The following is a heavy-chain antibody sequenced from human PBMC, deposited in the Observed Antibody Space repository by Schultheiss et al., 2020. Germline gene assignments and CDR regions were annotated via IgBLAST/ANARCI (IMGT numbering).Heavy chain of an antibody. D-gene: IGHD1-26*01. CDR3: ARGRQWEIRYYFDY. Sequence: GGSLRLSCAASGFTFSGSAMHWVRQASGKGLEWVGRIRSKANSYATAYAASVKGRFTISRDNSKNTLYLQMNSLRAEDTAVYYCARGRQWEIRYYFDYWGQGTLVTVSS. CDR2: IRSKANSYAT. J-gene: IGHJ4*02. V-gene: IGHV3-73*01. CDR1: GFTFSGSA.